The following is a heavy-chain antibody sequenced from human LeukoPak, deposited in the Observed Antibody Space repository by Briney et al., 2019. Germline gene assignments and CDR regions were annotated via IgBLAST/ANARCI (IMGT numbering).Heavy chain of an antibody. CDR2: IYYSGST. CDR1: GGSISSSSYY. J-gene: IGHJ3*02. D-gene: IGHD6-6*01. Sequence: PSETLSLTCTVSGGSISSSSYYWDWIRQPPGKGLEWIGSIYYSGSTYYNPSLKSRVTISVDTSKNQFSLKLSSVTAADTAVYYCARHLSSSSSRGAFDIWGQGTMVTVSS. CDR3: ARHLSSSSSRGAFDI. V-gene: IGHV4-39*07.